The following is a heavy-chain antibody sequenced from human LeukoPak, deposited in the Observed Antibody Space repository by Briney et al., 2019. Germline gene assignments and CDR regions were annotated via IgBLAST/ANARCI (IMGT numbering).Heavy chain of an antibody. CDR1: GFTFTSYW. V-gene: IGHV3-7*01. CDR3: ASSYYHDGDY. CDR2: INQDASEK. D-gene: IGHD3-10*01. J-gene: IGHJ4*02. Sequence: GGSLRLSCAASGFTFTSYWMVWVRQTPGKGLEWVANINQDASEKNYADSVKGRFTISRDNARNSLFLQMNSLRAEDTALYYCASSYYHDGDYWGQGTLVTVSS.